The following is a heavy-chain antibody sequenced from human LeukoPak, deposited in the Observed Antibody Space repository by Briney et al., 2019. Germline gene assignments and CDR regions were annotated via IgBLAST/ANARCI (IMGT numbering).Heavy chain of an antibody. CDR2: ISSSGYI. D-gene: IGHD4-17*01. CDR3: AREGGGTTVSPWYYYYYMDV. V-gene: IGHV3-21*01. Sequence: PGGSLRLSCAASGFTFSSYSMNWVRQAPGKGLEWVSSISSSGYIYYADSVKGRFTISRDNAKNSLYLQMNSLRAEDTAVYYCAREGGGTTVSPWYYYYYMDVWGKGTTVTVSS. CDR1: GFTFSSYS. J-gene: IGHJ6*03.